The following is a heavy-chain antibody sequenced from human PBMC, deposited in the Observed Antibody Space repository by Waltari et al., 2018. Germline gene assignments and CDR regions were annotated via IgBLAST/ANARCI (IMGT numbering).Heavy chain of an antibody. CDR2: IYYSGST. V-gene: IGHV4-31*04. D-gene: IGHD2-21*01. CDR1: GGSISSGGYY. Sequence: QVRLQESGPGLVKPSQTLSLTCTVSGGSISSGGYYWSWIRQHPGKGLEWIGYIYYSGSTYYNPSLKSRVTISVDTSKNQFSLKLSSVTAADTAVYYCARNRVGMNPYYFDYWGQGTLVTVSS. CDR3: ARNRVGMNPYYFDY. J-gene: IGHJ4*02.